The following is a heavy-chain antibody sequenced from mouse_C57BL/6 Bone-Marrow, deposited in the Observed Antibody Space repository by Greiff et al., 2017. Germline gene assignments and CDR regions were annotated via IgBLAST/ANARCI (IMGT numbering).Heavy chain of an antibody. J-gene: IGHJ3*01. Sequence: VKLQQPGAELVKPGASVKMSCKASGYTFTSYWITWVKQRPGQGLEWIGDIYPGSGSTNYNEKFKSKATLTVDTSSSTAYMQLSSLTSEDSAVYGCARQGWLRREFAYWGQGTLVTVSA. V-gene: IGHV1-55*01. D-gene: IGHD2-2*01. CDR1: GYTFTSYW. CDR3: ARQGWLRREFAY. CDR2: IYPGSGST.